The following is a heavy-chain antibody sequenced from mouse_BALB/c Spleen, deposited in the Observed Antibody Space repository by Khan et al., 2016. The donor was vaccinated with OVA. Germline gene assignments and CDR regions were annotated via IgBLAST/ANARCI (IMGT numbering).Heavy chain of an antibody. Sequence: VQLKQSGAELVKPGASVKLSCTASGFTIKDTYLHWVKQRPEQGLEWIGRIAPATGNTQYDPKFQGKATITTDTSYHPSYLQFNSLTSEATAVDYCARPSYDPRDFEVWGAGTTVTVS. CDR3: ARPSYDPRDFEV. CDR2: IAPATGNT. CDR1: GFTIKDTY. J-gene: IGHJ1*01. V-gene: IGHV14-3*02. D-gene: IGHD2-3*01.